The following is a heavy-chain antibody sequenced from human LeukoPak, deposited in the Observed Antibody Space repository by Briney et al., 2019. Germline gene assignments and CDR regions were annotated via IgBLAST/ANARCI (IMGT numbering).Heavy chain of an antibody. CDR2: INHSGST. CDR1: GGSISSYY. D-gene: IGHD6-13*01. V-gene: IGHV4-34*01. J-gene: IGHJ4*02. Sequence: SETLSLTCTVSGGSISSYYWSWIRQPPGKGLEWIGEINHSGSTNYNPSLKSRVTISVDTSKNQFSLKLSSVTAADTAVYYCARRTFIAAAGTVFVWAFDYWGQGTLVTVSS. CDR3: ARRTFIAAAGTVFVWAFDY.